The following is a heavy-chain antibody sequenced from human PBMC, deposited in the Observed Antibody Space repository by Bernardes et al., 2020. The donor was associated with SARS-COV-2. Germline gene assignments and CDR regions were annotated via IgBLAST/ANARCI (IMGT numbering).Heavy chain of an antibody. CDR1: GYTFTGYY. J-gene: IGHJ4*02. V-gene: IGHV1-2*02. Sequence: SVKVSCKASGYTFTGYYMHWVRQAPGQGLEWMGWINPNSGGTNYAQKFQGRVTMTRDTSISTAYMELSRLRSDDTAVYYCARVAAAGAELDYWGQGTLVTVSS. CDR3: ARVAAAGAELDY. CDR2: INPNSGGT. D-gene: IGHD6-13*01.